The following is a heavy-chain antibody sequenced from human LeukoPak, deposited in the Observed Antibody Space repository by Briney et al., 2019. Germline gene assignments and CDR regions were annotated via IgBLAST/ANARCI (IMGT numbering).Heavy chain of an antibody. CDR3: ASGGGVLAAFDI. Sequence: GGSLRLSCGASGVSFSASSMHWVRQAPGKGLEWVGRIRSKANGYATHFAASVDGRFTVSRDDSKNTIYLHMNSLKTEDTGVYYCASGGGVLAAFDIWGQGTMVLVSS. CDR2: IRSKANGYAT. J-gene: IGHJ3*02. V-gene: IGHV3-73*01. D-gene: IGHD2-8*01. CDR1: GVSFSASS.